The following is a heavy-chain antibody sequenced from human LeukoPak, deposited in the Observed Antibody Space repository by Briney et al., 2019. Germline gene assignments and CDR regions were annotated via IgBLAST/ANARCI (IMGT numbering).Heavy chain of an antibody. V-gene: IGHV3-21*01. D-gene: IGHD6-13*01. J-gene: IGHJ3*02. Sequence: NPGGSLRLSCAASGFTFSSYNMNWVRQAPGKGLEWVSSISSSSSYIYYADSVKGRFTISRDNAKNSLYLQMNSLRAEDTAVYYCARDRSSSWHSNAFDIWGQGTMVTVSS. CDR3: ARDRSSSWHSNAFDI. CDR2: ISSSSSYI. CDR1: GFTFSSYN.